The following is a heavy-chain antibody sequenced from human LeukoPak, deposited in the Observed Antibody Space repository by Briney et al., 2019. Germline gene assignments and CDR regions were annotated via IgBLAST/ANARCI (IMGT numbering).Heavy chain of an antibody. CDR1: GFTFSSYA. CDR3: VRDRLGGAFDV. CDR2: ISGSGGST. J-gene: IGHJ3*01. D-gene: IGHD3-16*01. V-gene: IGHV3-23*01. Sequence: YPGGSLRLSCAASGFTFSSYAMSWVRQAPGKGLEWVSAISGSGGSTYYADSVKGRFTISRDNSKNTLYLQMNSLRDEDTAVYSCVRDRLGGAFDVWGHGTMVTVSS.